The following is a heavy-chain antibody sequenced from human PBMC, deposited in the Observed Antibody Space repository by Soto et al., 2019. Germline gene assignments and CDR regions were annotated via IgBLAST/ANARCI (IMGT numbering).Heavy chain of an antibody. CDR1: GYTFTSYA. CDR3: ARDHSSSPPFRYYGMDV. D-gene: IGHD6-13*01. J-gene: IGHJ6*02. Sequence: QVQLVQSGAEVKKPGASVKVSCKASGYTFTSYAMHWVRQAPEQRLEWMGWINAGNGNTKYSQKFQGRVTITRDTSASTAYMELSSLRSEDTAVYYCARDHSSSPPFRYYGMDVWGQGTTVTVSS. CDR2: INAGNGNT. V-gene: IGHV1-3*01.